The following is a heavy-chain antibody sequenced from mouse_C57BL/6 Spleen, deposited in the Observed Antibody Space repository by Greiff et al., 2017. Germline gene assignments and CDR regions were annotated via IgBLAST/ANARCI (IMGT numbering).Heavy chain of an antibody. Sequence: DVKLVESGGDLVKPGGSLKLSCAASGFTFSSYGMSWVRQTPDKRLEWVATISSGGSYTYYPDSVKGRFTISRDNAKNTLYLQMSSLKSEDTAMYYCARGDYDDGAFMDYWGQGTSVTVSS. J-gene: IGHJ4*01. D-gene: IGHD2-4*01. CDR2: ISSGGSYT. CDR1: GFTFSSYG. CDR3: ARGDYDDGAFMDY. V-gene: IGHV5-6*02.